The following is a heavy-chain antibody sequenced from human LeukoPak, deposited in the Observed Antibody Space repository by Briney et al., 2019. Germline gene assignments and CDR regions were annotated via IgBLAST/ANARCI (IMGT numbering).Heavy chain of an antibody. CDR3: ARARGVPRNFDY. D-gene: IGHD3-10*01. CDR1: GGSFSGYY. Sequence: SETLSLTCAVYGGSFSGYYWSWIRQPPGKGLEWIGEINHSGSTNYNPSLKSRVTISVDTSKNQFSLKLSSVTAADTAVYYCARARGVPRNFDYWGQGTLVTVS. J-gene: IGHJ4*02. CDR2: INHSGST. V-gene: IGHV4-34*09.